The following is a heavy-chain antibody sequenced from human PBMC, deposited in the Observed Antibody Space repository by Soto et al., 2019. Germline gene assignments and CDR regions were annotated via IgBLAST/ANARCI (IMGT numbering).Heavy chain of an antibody. J-gene: IGHJ6*02. CDR2: IIPIFGTA. D-gene: IGHD3-3*01. V-gene: IGHV1-69*01. CDR3: ARYDFWSGYGGYYSYGMDV. CDR1: GGTFSSYA. Sequence: QVQLVQSGAEVKKPGSSVKVSCKASGGTFSSYAISWVRQAPGQGLEWMGGIIPIFGTANYAQKFQGRVTITADESTSKAYMELSSLRSEDTAVYYCARYDFWSGYGGYYSYGMDVWGQGTTVTVSS.